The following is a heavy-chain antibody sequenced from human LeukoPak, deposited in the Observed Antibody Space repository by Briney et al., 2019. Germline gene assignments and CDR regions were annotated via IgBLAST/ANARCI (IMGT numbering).Heavy chain of an antibody. V-gene: IGHV4-34*01. CDR1: GGSFSGYY. CDR2: INHSGST. CDR3: ARGQARLAWFDP. Sequence: SETLSLTCAVYGGSFSGYYWSWIRQPPGKGLEWIGEINHSGSTNYNPSLKSRVTISVDTSKNQFSLRLRSVTAADTAVYYCARGQARLAWFDPWGQGTLVTVSS. D-gene: IGHD6-19*01. J-gene: IGHJ5*02.